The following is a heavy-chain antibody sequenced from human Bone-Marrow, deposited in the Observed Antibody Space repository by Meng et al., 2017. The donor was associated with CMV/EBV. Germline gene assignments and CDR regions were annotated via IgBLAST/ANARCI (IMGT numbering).Heavy chain of an antibody. V-gene: IGHV4-38-2*02. J-gene: IGHJ4*02. Sequence: GSLRLSCTVSGYSISSGYYWGWIRQPPGKGLEWIGSIYHSGSTYYNPSLKSRVTISVDTSKNQFSRKLSSVTAVDTAVYYCARDLEIYGDSPRGFDYWGQGTLVTVPS. D-gene: IGHD4-17*01. CDR3: ARDLEIYGDSPRGFDY. CDR2: IYHSGST. CDR1: GYSISSGYY.